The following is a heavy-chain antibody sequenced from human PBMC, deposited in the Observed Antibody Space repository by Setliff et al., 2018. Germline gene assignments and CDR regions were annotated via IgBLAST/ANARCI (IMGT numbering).Heavy chain of an antibody. CDR1: GFTFGHYN. J-gene: IGHJ4*02. CDR2: ISDTTNFI. V-gene: IGHV3-21*01. Sequence: GGSLRLSCTASGFTFGHYNMNWVRQAPGKGPEWVSSISDTTNFIYYADSVKGRFTISRGTAKNSLYLQMNSLRAEDTAVYYCATYYYGSGSNYIPPHFEYWGLGTLVTVSS. CDR3: ATYYYGSGSNYIPPHFEY. D-gene: IGHD3-10*01.